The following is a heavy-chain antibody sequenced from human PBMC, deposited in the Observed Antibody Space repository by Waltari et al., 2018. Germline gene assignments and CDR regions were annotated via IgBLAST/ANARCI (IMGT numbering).Heavy chain of an antibody. CDR3: TTKVDIVVVPAAYDAFDI. D-gene: IGHD2-2*03. V-gene: IGHV3-15*07. CDR1: SNAW. Sequence: SNAWMNWVRQAPGKGLEWVGRIKSKTDGGTTDYAAPVKGRFTISRDDSKNTLYLQMNSLKTEDTAVYYCTTKVDIVVVPAAYDAFDIWGQGTMVTVSS. CDR2: IKSKTDGGTT. J-gene: IGHJ3*02.